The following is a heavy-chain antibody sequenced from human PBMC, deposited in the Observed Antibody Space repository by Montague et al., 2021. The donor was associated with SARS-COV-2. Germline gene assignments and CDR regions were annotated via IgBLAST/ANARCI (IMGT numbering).Heavy chain of an antibody. Sequence: LRLSCAVYGGSLSGHSWSWVRQAPEKGLEWIGDIGHTGSFKYNPSLKSRVTMSIDAAKNQFSLRMTSVTAADTSIYYCARGGTERSTTFGVVFFPLLDSWGQGALVTVSS. V-gene: IGHV4-34*01. CDR2: IGHTGSF. J-gene: IGHJ4*02. CDR3: ARGGTERSTTFGVVFFPLLDS. CDR1: GGSLSGHS. D-gene: IGHD3-3*01.